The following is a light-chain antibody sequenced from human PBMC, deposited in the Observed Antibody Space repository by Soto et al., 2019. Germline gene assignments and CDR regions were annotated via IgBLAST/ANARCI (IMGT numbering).Light chain of an antibody. J-gene: IGKJ1*01. CDR2: GAS. Sequence: EIVLTQSPGTLSLSPGERATLSCRASQSVSSRYLAWYQQKHGQAPRLLIYGASSRATGIPDRFSGSGSGTAGTLSIISRQGDDVSVRYCQQHHSRPPTFGQGTKVDIK. V-gene: IGKV3-20*01. CDR3: QQHHSRPPT. CDR1: QSVSSRY.